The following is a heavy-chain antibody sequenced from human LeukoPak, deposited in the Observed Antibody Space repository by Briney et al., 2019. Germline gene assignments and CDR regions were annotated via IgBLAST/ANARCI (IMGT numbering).Heavy chain of an antibody. CDR3: ARGPMVGADGY. CDR1: GGTFSSYA. D-gene: IGHD1-26*01. CDR2: MHPNSGDT. Sequence: ASVKVSYKASGGTFSSYAISWVRQAAGQGLEWMGWMHPNSGDTGYAQKFQGRVTMTRNSAIRTAYMELNSLTSDDTAVYFCARGPMVGADGYWGQGTLVTVSS. V-gene: IGHV1-8*02. J-gene: IGHJ4*02.